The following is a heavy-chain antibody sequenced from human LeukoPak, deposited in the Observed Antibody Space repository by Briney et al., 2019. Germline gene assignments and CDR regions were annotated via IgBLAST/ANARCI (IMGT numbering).Heavy chain of an antibody. D-gene: IGHD3-22*01. CDR1: GGSMSDYY. CDR2: IYYTGTT. Sequence: SETLSLTCTVSGGSMSDYYWSWIRQPPGKGPEWIGYIYYTGTTNYNPSLKGRVIISIDTSKNQFSLKLSSVTAADTALYYCARDYTMTHASDIWGQGTLVTVSS. J-gene: IGHJ3*02. CDR3: ARDYTMTHASDI. V-gene: IGHV4-59*01.